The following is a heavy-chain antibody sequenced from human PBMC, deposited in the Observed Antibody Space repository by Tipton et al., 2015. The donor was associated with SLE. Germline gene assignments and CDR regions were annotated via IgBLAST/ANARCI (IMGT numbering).Heavy chain of an antibody. J-gene: IGHJ3*02. CDR3: ARDRPSGNDAFDI. Sequence: TLSLTCTVSGGSISSYYWSWIRQPPGKGLEWIGYIYYSGSTNYNPSLKSRVTISVDTSKNQFSLKLSSVTAADTAVYYCARDRPSGNDAFDIWGQGTMVTVSS. CDR2: IYYSGST. D-gene: IGHD3-3*01. CDR1: GGSISSYY. V-gene: IGHV4-59*01.